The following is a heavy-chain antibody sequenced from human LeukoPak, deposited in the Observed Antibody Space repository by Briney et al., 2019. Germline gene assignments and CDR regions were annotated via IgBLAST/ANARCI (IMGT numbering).Heavy chain of an antibody. CDR2: MYNRGST. Sequence: SETLSLTCTVSADSISNYYWSWIRQSPGKELEWIGYMYNRGSTIYNPSLKSRVTISTDTSKNQFSLRLTSVTAADTVVYYCARAEKAVTGTLDSWGQGTLITVSS. D-gene: IGHD6-19*01. CDR1: ADSISNYY. CDR3: ARAEKAVTGTLDS. V-gene: IGHV4-59*01. J-gene: IGHJ4*02.